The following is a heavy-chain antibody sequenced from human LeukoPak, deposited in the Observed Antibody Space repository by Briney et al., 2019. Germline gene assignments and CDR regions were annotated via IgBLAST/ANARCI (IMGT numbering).Heavy chain of an antibody. CDR2: IFYTGST. CDR1: GGSISSSNYY. Sequence: SETLSLTCTVSGGSISSSNYYWAWIRQPPGKGLEWIANIFYTGSTYYNPSLKSRVTISLDTSKNQFSLRLSSVTATDTAVYYCARAARTYGSGSYPPIDAFDIWGQGTMVTVSS. V-gene: IGHV4-39*01. CDR3: ARAARTYGSGSYPPIDAFDI. D-gene: IGHD3-10*01. J-gene: IGHJ3*02.